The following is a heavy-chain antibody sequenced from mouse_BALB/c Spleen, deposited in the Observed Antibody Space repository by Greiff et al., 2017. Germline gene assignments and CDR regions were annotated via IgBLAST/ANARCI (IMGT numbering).Heavy chain of an antibody. CDR1: GFTFTDYY. CDR3: ARDLSPYYGNYDAMDY. J-gene: IGHJ4*01. CDR2: IRNKANGYTT. V-gene: IGHV7-3*02. Sequence: EVHLVESGGGLVQPGGSLRLSCATSGFTFTDYYMSWVRQPPGKALEWLGFIRNKANGYTTEYSASVKGRFTISRDNSQSILYLQMNTLRAEDSATYYCARDLSPYYGNYDAMDYWGQGTSVTVSS. D-gene: IGHD2-10*01.